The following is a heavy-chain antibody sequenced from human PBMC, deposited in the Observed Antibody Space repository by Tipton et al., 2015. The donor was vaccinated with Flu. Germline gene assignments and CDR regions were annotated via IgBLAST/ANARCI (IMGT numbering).Heavy chain of an antibody. Sequence: SLRLSCATSGFTFGSFWMAWVRQAPGKGLEWVSRINTDGSSTTYADSVKGRFSMSRDNAKDTLYLQMNNLRAEDTAVYYCASWGTQEASCWGQGTLVTVSS. J-gene: IGHJ4*02. CDR1: GFTFGSFW. V-gene: IGHV3-74*03. CDR3: ASWGTQEASC. CDR2: INTDGSST. D-gene: IGHD2-2*01.